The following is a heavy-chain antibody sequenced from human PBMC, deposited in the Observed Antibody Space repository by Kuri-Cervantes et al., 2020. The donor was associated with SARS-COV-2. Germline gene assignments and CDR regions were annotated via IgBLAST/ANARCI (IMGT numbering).Heavy chain of an antibody. CDR2: INPIFGTA. V-gene: IGHV1-69*06. CDR1: GGTFSSYT. D-gene: IGHD1-20*01. CDR3: ARAWERRIAGNLYSYHLDV. Sequence: SVKVSCKASGGTFSSYTISWVRQAPGQGLEWMGGINPIFGTANYAQKFQGRVTITADKSTSTAYMELSSLRSEDTAVYYCARAWERRIAGNLYSYHLDVWGKGTTVTVSS. J-gene: IGHJ6*03.